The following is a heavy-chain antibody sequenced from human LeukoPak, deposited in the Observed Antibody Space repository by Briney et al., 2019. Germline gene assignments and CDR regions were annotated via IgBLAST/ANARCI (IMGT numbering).Heavy chain of an antibody. Sequence: SVKVSCKVSGYPLTELSMHWVRHAPGKGREWMGGFHPEDGETIYTQKLEGRVTMTEHTSTHTAYREVSSVISEHTRVYYCARELHRVGVRGLSHYYYYMDVWGKGTPVTISS. CDR1: GYPLTELS. V-gene: IGHV1-24*01. J-gene: IGHJ6*03. CDR2: FHPEDGET. CDR3: ARELHRVGVRGLSHYYYYMDV. D-gene: IGHD3-10*01.